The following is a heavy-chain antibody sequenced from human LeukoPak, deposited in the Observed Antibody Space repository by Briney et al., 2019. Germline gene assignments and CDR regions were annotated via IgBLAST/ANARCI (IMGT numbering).Heavy chain of an antibody. CDR1: GGSISSYY. V-gene: IGHV4-59*01. J-gene: IGHJ2*01. D-gene: IGHD2-2*02. Sequence: SETLSLTCTVSGGSISSYYWSWIRQPPGKGLEWIGYIYYSGSTNYNPSLKSRVTISVDTSKNQFSLKLSSVTAADTAVYYCARDSRGYCSSTSCYRPPGPITGWYFDLWGRGTLVTVSS. CDR2: IYYSGST. CDR3: ARDSRGYCSSTSCYRPPGPITGWYFDL.